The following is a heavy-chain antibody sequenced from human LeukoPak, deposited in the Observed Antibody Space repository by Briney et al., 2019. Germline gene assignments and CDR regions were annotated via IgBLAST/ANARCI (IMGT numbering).Heavy chain of an antibody. CDR1: GVIFSSYA. J-gene: IGHJ4*02. CDR2: ISGSGGST. D-gene: IGHD1-26*01. CDR3: AAVGTTVFY. V-gene: IGHV3-23*01. Sequence: AGTLTRSCAASGVIFSSYALSWVRQAPGKGQEWVSAISGSGGSTYYADSGKGRFTISRDNSKNTLYLQRHSLRADDTAVYYCAAVGTTVFYWGQGTLVTVSS.